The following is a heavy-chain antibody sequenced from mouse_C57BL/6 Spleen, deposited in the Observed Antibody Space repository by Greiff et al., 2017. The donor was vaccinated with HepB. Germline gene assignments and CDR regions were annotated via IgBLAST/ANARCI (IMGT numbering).Heavy chain of an antibody. CDR3: ARGAETYFDY. CDR2: INPNNGGT. V-gene: IGHV1-18*01. J-gene: IGHJ2*01. CDR1: GYTFTDYN. Sequence: EVQLQQSGPELVKPGASVKIPCKASGYTFTDYNMDWVKQSHGKSLEWIGDINPNNGGTNYNEKFKGKATLTVDKSSSTAYMELRSLTSEDTAVYYCARGAETYFDYWGQGTTLTVSS.